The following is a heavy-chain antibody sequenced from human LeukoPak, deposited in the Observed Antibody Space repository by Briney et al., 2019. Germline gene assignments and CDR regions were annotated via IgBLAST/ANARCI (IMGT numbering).Heavy chain of an antibody. V-gene: IGHV4-4*02. CDR2: IYHGGAT. Sequence: SETLSLTCAVSGASITSNHWWSWARQAPGEGLEWIGEIYHGGATTYNPSLKGRLTMSVDRSKNEFSLSLRSVTAADTAVYYCATYLYGDYGYYYFDYWGPGTLVTVSS. D-gene: IGHD4-17*01. CDR1: GASITSNHW. J-gene: IGHJ4*02. CDR3: ATYLYGDYGYYYFDY.